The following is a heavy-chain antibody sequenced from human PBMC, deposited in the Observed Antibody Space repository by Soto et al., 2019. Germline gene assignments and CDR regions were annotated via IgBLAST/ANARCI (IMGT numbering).Heavy chain of an antibody. J-gene: IGHJ4*02. CDR2: ISGSGGST. CDR1: GFTFSSYA. D-gene: IGHD3-22*01. Sequence: PGGSLRLSCAASGFTFSSYAMSWVRQAPGKGLEWVSAISGSGGSTYYADSVKGRFTISRDNSKNTLYLQMNSLRAEDTAVYYCAKVRYYDSSGYYPRLYFDYWGQGNLVTVSS. CDR3: AKVRYYDSSGYYPRLYFDY. V-gene: IGHV3-23*01.